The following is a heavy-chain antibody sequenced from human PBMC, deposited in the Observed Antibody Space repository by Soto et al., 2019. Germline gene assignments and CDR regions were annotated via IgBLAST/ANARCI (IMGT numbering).Heavy chain of an antibody. Sequence: QLQLQESGPGLVKPSETLSLTCTVSGGSISSSSYYWGWIRQPPGKGLEWIGSIYYSGSTYYNPSLNSRLTLSVDTAADQFSLKLSSVTAADTAVDCRARVGRKDCRGDNCYWAFVIVYWGQGTLVTVSS. D-gene: IGHD2-15*01. CDR2: IYYSGST. CDR1: GGSISSSSYY. J-gene: IGHJ4*02. CDR3: ARVGRKDCRGDNCYWAFVIVY. V-gene: IGHV4-39*01.